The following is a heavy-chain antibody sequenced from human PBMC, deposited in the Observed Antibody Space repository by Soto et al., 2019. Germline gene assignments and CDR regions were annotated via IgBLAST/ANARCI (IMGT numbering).Heavy chain of an antibody. CDR3: ARGDAYRRTTVVTLEVGYFDY. CDR2: IIPIFGTA. D-gene: IGHD4-17*01. V-gene: IGHV1-69*12. Sequence: QVQLVQSGAEVKKPGSAVKVSCKVSVGTFSSYAISWERQAPEQGLEWMGGIIPIFGTANYAQKFQGRVTITADESTSTAYMELSSLRSEDTAVYYCARGDAYRRTTVVTLEVGYFDYWGQGTLVTVSS. CDR1: VGTFSSYA. J-gene: IGHJ4*02.